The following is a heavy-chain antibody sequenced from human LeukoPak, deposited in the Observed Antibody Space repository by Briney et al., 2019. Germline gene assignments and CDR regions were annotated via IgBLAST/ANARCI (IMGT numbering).Heavy chain of an antibody. CDR1: GGSISSYY. CDR3: ARVAAAGLGYYYYMDV. V-gene: IGHV4-4*09. D-gene: IGHD6-13*01. J-gene: IGHJ6*03. Sequence: ASETLSLTCTVSGGSISSYYWSWIRQPPGKGLEWIGYIYTSGSTNYNPSLKSRVTISVDTSKNQFSLKLSSVTAADTAVYYCARVAAAGLGYYYYMDVWGKGTTVTVSS. CDR2: IYTSGST.